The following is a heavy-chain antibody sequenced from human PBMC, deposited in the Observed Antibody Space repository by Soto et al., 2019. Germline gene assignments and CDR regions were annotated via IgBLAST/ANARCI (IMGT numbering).Heavy chain of an antibody. CDR3: ARDPDGDYVGAFDD. Sequence: EVQLLESGGGLVQPGGSLRLSCAASGFTFSNYAMTWVRQAPVKGLEWVSAISGSGGGTFYADSVKGRFTISRDNSKNPLCLLTNIPKAEDTAVYYCARDPDGDYVGAFDDWGQGTLGPVSS. CDR2: ISGSGGGT. J-gene: IGHJ4*02. V-gene: IGHV3-23*01. CDR1: GFTFSNYA. D-gene: IGHD4-17*01.